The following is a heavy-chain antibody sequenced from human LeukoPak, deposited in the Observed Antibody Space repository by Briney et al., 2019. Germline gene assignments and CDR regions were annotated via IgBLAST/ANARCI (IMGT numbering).Heavy chain of an antibody. CDR2: IYTTGGP. CDR1: GGSISSDY. J-gene: IGHJ4*02. Sequence: SETLSLTCTVSGGSISSDYWSWIRQPAGKGLEWIGRIYTTGGPSYSPSFMGRVTMSVDTSENQFSLKLSSVTAADTAVYYCARVDSTYGYAGGNYFDSWGQGTLVTVSS. CDR3: ARVDSTYGYAGGNYFDS. D-gene: IGHD5-18*01. V-gene: IGHV4-4*07.